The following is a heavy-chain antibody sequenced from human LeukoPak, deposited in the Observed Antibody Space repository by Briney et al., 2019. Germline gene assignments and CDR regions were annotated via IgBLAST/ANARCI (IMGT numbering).Heavy chain of an antibody. CDR3: ARDGDGDYVSDY. Sequence: KSGGSLRLSCAASGFTFSRYSMNWVRQPPGKGLEWVSSISASGSHIYYADSVKGRFSISRDSARNSVYVQMSSLRAEDTAVYYCARDGDGDYVSDYWGQGTLVTVSS. CDR2: ISASGSHI. D-gene: IGHD4-17*01. V-gene: IGHV3-21*01. J-gene: IGHJ4*02. CDR1: GFTFSRYS.